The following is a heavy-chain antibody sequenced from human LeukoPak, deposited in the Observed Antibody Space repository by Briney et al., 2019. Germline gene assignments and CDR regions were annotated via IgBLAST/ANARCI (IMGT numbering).Heavy chain of an antibody. J-gene: IGHJ4*02. CDR3: AKASYYDILAGYYGVGYYFDY. Sequence: GGSLRLSCAASGFTFSSYAMSWVRQAPGKGLEWVSAISGSGGSTYYADSVKGRFTISRENSKNTLYLQMNSLRAEDTAVYYCAKASYYDILAGYYGVGYYFDYWGQGTLVTVSS. V-gene: IGHV3-23*01. D-gene: IGHD3-9*01. CDR1: GFTFSSYA. CDR2: ISGSGGST.